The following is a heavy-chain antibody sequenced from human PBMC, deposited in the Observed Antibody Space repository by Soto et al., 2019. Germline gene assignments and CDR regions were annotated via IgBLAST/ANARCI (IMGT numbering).Heavy chain of an antibody. CDR1: GFPFSSYW. CDR3: ARVWDQLGSGSFDY. V-gene: IGHV3-7*03. J-gene: IGHJ4*02. CDR2: IKQDGSEK. Sequence: LRLSCAASGFPFSSYWMSWVRQAPGKGLEWVANIKQDGSEKYYVDSVKGRFTISRDNAKNSLYLQMNSLRAEDTAVYYCARVWDQLGSGSFDYWGQGTRVTVPQ. D-gene: IGHD1-1*01.